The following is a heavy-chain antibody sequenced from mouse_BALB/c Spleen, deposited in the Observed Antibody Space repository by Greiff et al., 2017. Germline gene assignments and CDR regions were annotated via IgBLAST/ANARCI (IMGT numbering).Heavy chain of an antibody. CDR3: ARDYYGSSYAMDY. CDR2: ISYSGST. J-gene: IGHJ4*01. D-gene: IGHD1-1*01. CDR1: GYSITSDYA. Sequence: EVQLQESGPGLVKPSQSLSLTCTVTGYSITSDYAWNWIRQFPGNNLEWMGYISYSGSTSYNPSLKSRISITRDTSKNQFFLQLNSVTTEDTATYYCARDYYGSSYAMDYWGQGTSVTVSS. V-gene: IGHV3-2*02.